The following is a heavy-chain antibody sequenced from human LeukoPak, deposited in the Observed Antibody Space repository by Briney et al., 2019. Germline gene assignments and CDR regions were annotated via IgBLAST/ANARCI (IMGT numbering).Heavy chain of an antibody. CDR1: GFTFSNAW. V-gene: IGHV3-23*01. CDR3: AKDWTGTKPFDL. D-gene: IGHD3/OR15-3a*01. Sequence: GGSLRLSCAASGFTFSNAWMSWVRQAPEKGLEWGSGISGSGGKTYYADSVKGRFTISRDNFKNTLYLQMNSLRAEDTAVYYCAKDWTGTKPFDLWGRGTLVTVSS. CDR2: ISGSGGKT. J-gene: IGHJ2*01.